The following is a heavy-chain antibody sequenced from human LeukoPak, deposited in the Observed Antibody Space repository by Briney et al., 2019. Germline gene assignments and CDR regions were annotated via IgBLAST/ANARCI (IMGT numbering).Heavy chain of an antibody. CDR2: IYYSGST. D-gene: IGHD6-19*01. J-gene: IGHJ4*02. Sequence: SQTLSLTCTVSGGSISSSSYYWGWIRQPPGKGLEWIGSIYYSGSTYYNPSLKSRVTISVDTSKNQFSLKLSSVTAADTAVYYCVHSSGWYIPFDYWGQGTLVTVSS. V-gene: IGHV4-39*01. CDR3: VHSSGWYIPFDY. CDR1: GGSISSSSYY.